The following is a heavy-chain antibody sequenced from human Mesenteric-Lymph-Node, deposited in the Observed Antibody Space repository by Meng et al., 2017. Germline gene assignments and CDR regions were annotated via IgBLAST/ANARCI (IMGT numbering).Heavy chain of an antibody. CDR2: INPNSGGT. V-gene: IGHV1-2*02. D-gene: IGHD6-19*01. Sequence: ASVKVSCKASGYTFTSYDINWVRQATGQGLEWMGWINPNSGGTNYAQKFQGRVTMTRDTSISTAYMELSRLRSDDTAVYYCARASSGWQQYYFDYWGQGTLVTVSS. CDR1: GYTFTSYD. J-gene: IGHJ4*02. CDR3: ARASSGWQQYYFDY.